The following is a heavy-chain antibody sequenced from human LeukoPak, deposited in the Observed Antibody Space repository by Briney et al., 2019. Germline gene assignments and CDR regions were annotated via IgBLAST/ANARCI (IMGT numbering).Heavy chain of an antibody. J-gene: IGHJ4*02. CDR1: GGSFSGYY. CDR3: ARFFYPDAFDY. CDR2: INHSGST. V-gene: IGHV4-34*01. D-gene: IGHD2/OR15-2a*01. Sequence: SKTLSLTCAVYGGSFSGYYWSWIRQPPGKGLEWIGEINHSGSTNYDPSLKSRVTISVDTSKNQFSLKLSSVTAADTAVYYCARFFYPDAFDYWGQGTLVTVSS.